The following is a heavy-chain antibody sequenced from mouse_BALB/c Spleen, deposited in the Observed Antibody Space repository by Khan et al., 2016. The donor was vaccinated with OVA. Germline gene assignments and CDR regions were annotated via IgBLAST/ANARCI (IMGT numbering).Heavy chain of an antibody. CDR3: ARNRNGYFDY. D-gene: IGHD1-1*02. CDR1: GFSLTNYG. Sequence: QVQLKQSGPGLVQPAQSLSITCTVSGFSLTNYGVHWVRQSPGKGLEWLGVIWSSGITDYNATFISRLSISRDISKIQVFFKRNSLQANDTAIYYCARNRNGYFDYWGQGTTLTVSS. J-gene: IGHJ2*01. CDR2: IWSSGIT. V-gene: IGHV2-2*02.